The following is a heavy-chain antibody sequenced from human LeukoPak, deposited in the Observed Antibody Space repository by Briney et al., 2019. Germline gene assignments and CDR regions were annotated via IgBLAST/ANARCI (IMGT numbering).Heavy chain of an antibody. V-gene: IGHV4-39*01. Sequence: SETLSLTCAVSGGSIRSSHHYWGWIRQPPGKGLEWIGTIYSSGSTYYNPSLRTRLTVSVDTSKNQFSLKLTSVTAADTAVYYCARVFSSTGYYSNPKSGSFDLWGQGTLVTVSS. CDR1: GGSIRSSHHY. D-gene: IGHD3-9*01. CDR3: ARVFSSTGYYSNPKSGSFDL. J-gene: IGHJ5*02. CDR2: IYSSGST.